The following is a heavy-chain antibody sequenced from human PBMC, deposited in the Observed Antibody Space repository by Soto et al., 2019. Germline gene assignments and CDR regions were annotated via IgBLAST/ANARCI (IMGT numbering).Heavy chain of an antibody. V-gene: IGHV6-1*01. CDR1: GDSVSSNSAA. J-gene: IGHJ6*02. D-gene: IGHD2-2*01. Sequence: SQTLSLTCAISGDSVSSNSAAWNWIRQSPSRGLEWLGRTYYRSKWYNDYAVSVKSRITINPDTSKNQFSLQLNSVTPEDTAVYYCARDTPAAMGYYYYYGMDVWGQGITVTVS. CDR2: TYYRSKWYN. CDR3: ARDTPAAMGYYYYYGMDV.